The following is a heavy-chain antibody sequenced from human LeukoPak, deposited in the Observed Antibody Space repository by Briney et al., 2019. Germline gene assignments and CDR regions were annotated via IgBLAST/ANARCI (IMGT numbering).Heavy chain of an antibody. CDR1: GFTFSSYW. V-gene: IGHV3-74*01. Sequence: GGSLRLSCAASGFTFSSYWMHWVRQAPGKGLVWVSRINSDGSSTSYADSVKGRFTISRDNAKNTLYLQMNSLRAEDTAVHYCARDQDYYGSGRLFDYWGQGTLVTVSS. D-gene: IGHD3-10*01. CDR2: INSDGSST. CDR3: ARDQDYYGSGRLFDY. J-gene: IGHJ4*02.